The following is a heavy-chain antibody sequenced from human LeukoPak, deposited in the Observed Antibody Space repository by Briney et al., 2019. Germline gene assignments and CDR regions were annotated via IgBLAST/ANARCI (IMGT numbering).Heavy chain of an antibody. Sequence: ASVTVSCKASGGTFSSYAISWVRQAPGQGLEWMGGIIPIFGTANYAQKFQGRVTITADESTSTAYMELSSLRSEDTAVYYCARNTRDILTGYYYYYYGMDVWGKGTTVTVSS. D-gene: IGHD3-9*01. J-gene: IGHJ6*04. CDR3: ARNTRDILTGYYYYYYGMDV. V-gene: IGHV1-69*13. CDR2: IIPIFGTA. CDR1: GGTFSSYA.